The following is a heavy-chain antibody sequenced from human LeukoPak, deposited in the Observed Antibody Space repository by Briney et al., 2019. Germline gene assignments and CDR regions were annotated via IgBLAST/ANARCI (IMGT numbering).Heavy chain of an antibody. J-gene: IGHJ4*02. CDR1: GFTFSNAW. Sequence: GGSLRLSCAASGFTFSNAWMSWVRQAPGKGLEWVGRIKRETDGGTTDYAAPVKGRFTISRDDSKSTLYLQMNSLKTDDTAVYYCTPKYYYDSSGYNNFDYWGQGTLVTVSS. CDR2: IKRETDGGTT. CDR3: TPKYYYDSSGYNNFDY. V-gene: IGHV3-15*01. D-gene: IGHD3-22*01.